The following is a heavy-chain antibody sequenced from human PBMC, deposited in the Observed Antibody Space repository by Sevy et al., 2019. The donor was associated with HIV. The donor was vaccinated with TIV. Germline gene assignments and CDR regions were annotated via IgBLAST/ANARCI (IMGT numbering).Heavy chain of an antibody. V-gene: IGHV3-48*01. CDR3: TRDRYISTSHYDY. J-gene: IGHJ4*02. D-gene: IGHD6-13*01. Sequence: GGSLRLSCIVSGFTFTTYGMNWVRQTPGKGLEWLSHISASGKTIYYADSVQDRFTISRDIAENSLYLQMNNLRAEDTAVYYCTRDRYISTSHYDYWGQGTQVTVSS. CDR1: GFTFTTYG. CDR2: ISASGKTI.